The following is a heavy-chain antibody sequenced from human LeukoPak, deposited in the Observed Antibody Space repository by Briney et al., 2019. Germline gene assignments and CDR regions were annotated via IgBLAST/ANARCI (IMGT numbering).Heavy chain of an antibody. CDR2: ISWNSGSI. D-gene: IGHD2-15*01. CDR3: AKASPYCSGGSCYDY. CDR1: GFTFDDYA. V-gene: IGHV3-9*01. J-gene: IGHJ4*02. Sequence: PGGSLRLSCAASGFTFDDYAMHWVRQAPGKGLEWVSGISWNSGSIGYADSVEGRFTISRDNAKNSLYLQMNSLRAEDTALYYCAKASPYCSGGSCYDYWGQGTLVTVSS.